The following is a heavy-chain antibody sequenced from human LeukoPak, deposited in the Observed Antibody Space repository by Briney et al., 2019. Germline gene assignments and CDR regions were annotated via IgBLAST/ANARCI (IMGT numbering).Heavy chain of an antibody. V-gene: IGHV3-23*01. J-gene: IGHJ5*02. CDR3: AKGSGSGWYGWFDP. D-gene: IGHD6-19*01. Sequence: GGSLRLSCAASGFTFSSYAMSWVRQAPGKGLEWVSAISAGGGSTYYADSVKGRFTISRDNSKNTLYLQMNSLRAEDTAVYYCAKGSGSGWYGWFDPWGQGTLVTVSS. CDR1: GFTFSSYA. CDR2: ISAGGGST.